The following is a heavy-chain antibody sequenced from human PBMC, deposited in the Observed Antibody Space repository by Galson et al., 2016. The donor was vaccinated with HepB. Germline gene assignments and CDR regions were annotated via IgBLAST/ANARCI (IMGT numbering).Heavy chain of an antibody. CDR2: ISYDGGNT. D-gene: IGHD3-16*01. Sequence: SLRLSCAASAFTFSSYSMHWVRQAPGKGLEWVAVISYDGGNTYYADSVKGRFSISRDNSKNTLYLEMNSLRNEDTAVYYCARERDIKFGGAIVNGAYFDYWVQGTLVTVSS. CDR1: AFTFSSYS. CDR3: ARERDIKFGGAIVNGAYFDY. V-gene: IGHV3-30*04. J-gene: IGHJ4*02.